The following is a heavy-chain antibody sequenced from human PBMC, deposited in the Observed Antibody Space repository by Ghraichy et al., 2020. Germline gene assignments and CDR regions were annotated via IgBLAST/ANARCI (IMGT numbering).Heavy chain of an antibody. CDR2: IIPIFGTA. D-gene: IGHD3-22*01. CDR1: GGTFSSYA. J-gene: IGHJ4*02. CDR3: ARDSHYDSSGYYSPDFDY. Sequence: SVKVSCKASGGTFSSYAISWVRQAPGQGLEWMGGIIPIFGTANYAQKFQGRVTITADESTSTAYMELSSLRSEDTAVYYCARDSHYDSSGYYSPDFDYWGQGTLVTVSS. V-gene: IGHV1-69*13.